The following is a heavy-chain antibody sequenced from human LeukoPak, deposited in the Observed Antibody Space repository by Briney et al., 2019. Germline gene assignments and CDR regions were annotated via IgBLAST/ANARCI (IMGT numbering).Heavy chain of an antibody. CDR3: ARGPSYYDILTGWGYYYYGMDV. J-gene: IGHJ6*02. V-gene: IGHV4-30-2*01. D-gene: IGHD3-9*01. CDR2: IYHSGST. Sequence: PSETLSRTCAVSGGSISSGGYSWSWIRQPPGKGLEWIGYIYHSGSTYYNPSLKSRVTISVDRSKNQFSLKLSSVTAADTAVYYCARGPSYYDILTGWGYYYYGMDVWGQGTTVTVSS. CDR1: GGSISSGGYS.